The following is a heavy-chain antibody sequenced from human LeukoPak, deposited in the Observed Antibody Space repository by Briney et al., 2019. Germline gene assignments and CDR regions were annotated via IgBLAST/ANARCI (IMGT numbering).Heavy chain of an antibody. D-gene: IGHD5-12*01. V-gene: IGHV4-34*01. Sequence: PSETLSLTCGVYGGSFSGYYWSWIRQPPGKGLEWIGEINHSGSTNYNPSLKSRVTISVDTSKNQFSLKLSSVTAADTAVYYCARLRGYSGYVAYFDYWGQGTLVTVSS. CDR3: ARLRGYSGYVAYFDY. J-gene: IGHJ4*02. CDR2: INHSGST. CDR1: GGSFSGYY.